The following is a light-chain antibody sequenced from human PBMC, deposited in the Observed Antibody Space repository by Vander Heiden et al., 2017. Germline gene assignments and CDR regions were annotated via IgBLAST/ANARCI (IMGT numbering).Light chain of an antibody. CDR3: QQSKTFPLT. Sequence: IQMTQSPSYLSASVGDRIILPCRSSHDLRDKLSWYQQKPGGGPKLLISFTSSLQSGVPSRFSGGGSGTEFTLTISSLQPDDFATYFCQQSKTFPLTFGPGTTVDVK. J-gene: IGKJ3*01. V-gene: IGKV1-12*01. CDR1: HDLRDK. CDR2: FTS.